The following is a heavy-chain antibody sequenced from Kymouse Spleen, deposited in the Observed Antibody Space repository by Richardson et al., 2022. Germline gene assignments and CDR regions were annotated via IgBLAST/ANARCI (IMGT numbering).Heavy chain of an antibody. J-gene: IGHJ6*02. CDR3: ARQWLVNYYYYGMDV. D-gene: IGHD6-19*01. Sequence: QVQLQESGPGLVKPSETLSLTCTVSGGSISSYYWSWIRQPPGKGLEWIGYIYYSGSTNYNPSLKSRVTISVDTSKNQFSLKLSSVTAADTAVYYCARQWLVNYYYYGMDVWGQGTTVTVSS. CDR1: GGSISSYY. V-gene: IGHV4-59*01. CDR2: IYYSGST.